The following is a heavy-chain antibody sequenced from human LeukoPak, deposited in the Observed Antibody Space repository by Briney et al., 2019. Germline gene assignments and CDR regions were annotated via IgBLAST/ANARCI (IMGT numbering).Heavy chain of an antibody. CDR3: AREPYMVRAFDY. J-gene: IGHJ4*02. V-gene: IGHV4-38-2*02. D-gene: IGHD3-10*01. Sequence: PSETLSLTCTVSGYSISSGYYWGWIRQPPGKGLEWIGSIYHSGSTYYNPSLKSRVTISVDKSKNQFSLKLTSVTAADTAVYYCAREPYMVRAFDYWGQGTLVTVSS. CDR2: IYHSGST. CDR1: GYSISSGYY.